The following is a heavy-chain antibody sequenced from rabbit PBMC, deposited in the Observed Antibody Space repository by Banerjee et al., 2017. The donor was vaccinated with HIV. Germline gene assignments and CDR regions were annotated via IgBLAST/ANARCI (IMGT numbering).Heavy chain of an antibody. V-gene: IGHV1S45*01. CDR2: IEAGSSGSA. CDR1: GFSLSNSYV. Sequence: QEQLEESGGDLVKPEGSLTLTCTASGFSLSNSYVMSWVRQAPGKGLEWIGTIEAGSSGSAYYASWAKGRFTISKTSSTTVTLQMTSLTAADTATYFCARDGGYADYGYTTLRLGFNLWGPGTLVTVS. J-gene: IGHJ4*01. D-gene: IGHD7-1*01. CDR3: ARDGGYADYGYTTLRLGFNL.